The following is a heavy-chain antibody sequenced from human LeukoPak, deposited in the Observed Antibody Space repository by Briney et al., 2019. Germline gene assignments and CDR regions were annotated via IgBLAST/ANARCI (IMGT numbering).Heavy chain of an antibody. V-gene: IGHV4-38-2*02. Sequence: SETLSLTCTVSGYSLRNGYHWAWFRQPPGKGLEWIGSVSQSGSTYDNPSLKSRLTISVDTSKNQFSLMLTSVTAADTAVYYCARDPRFSPFDYWGQGTLVTVSS. CDR3: ARDPRFSPFDY. CDR1: GYSLRNGYH. CDR2: VSQSGST. J-gene: IGHJ4*02.